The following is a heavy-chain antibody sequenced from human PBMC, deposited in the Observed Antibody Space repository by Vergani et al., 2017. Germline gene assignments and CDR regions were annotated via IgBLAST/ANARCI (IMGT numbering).Heavy chain of an antibody. J-gene: IGHJ1*01. CDR3: ARVMGERGRSSSWYPAEYFQH. CDR2: INPNSGGT. CDR1: GYTFTGYY. Sequence: QVQLVQSGAEVKKPGASVKVSCKASGYTFTGYYMHWVRQAPGQGLGWMGWINPNSGGTNYAQKFQGRVTMNRDTSISTAYMELSRLRSDDTAVYYCARVMGERGRSSSWYPAEYFQHWGQGTLVTVSS. D-gene: IGHD6-13*01. V-gene: IGHV1-2*02.